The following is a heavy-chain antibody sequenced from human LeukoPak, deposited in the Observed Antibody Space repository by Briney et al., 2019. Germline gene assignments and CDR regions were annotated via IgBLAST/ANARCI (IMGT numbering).Heavy chain of an antibody. Sequence: TSETLSLTCTVSGGSNSSSSYSWGWIRQPPGKGLEWIGSIYYSGTTYYNPSLKSRVTISVDTSKIQFSLKLSSVAATDTAVYFCARLRFDFWSGYTHPYFDYWGQGTLVTVSS. J-gene: IGHJ4*02. V-gene: IGHV4-39*01. CDR3: ARLRFDFWSGYTHPYFDY. CDR1: GGSNSSSSYS. D-gene: IGHD3-3*01. CDR2: IYYSGTT.